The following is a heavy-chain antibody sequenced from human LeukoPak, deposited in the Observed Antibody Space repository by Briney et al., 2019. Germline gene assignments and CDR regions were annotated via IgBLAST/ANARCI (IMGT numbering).Heavy chain of an antibody. CDR3: AKVGQPWSIWSYFDS. Sequence: GESVRLSCAACGFTFSRYAINWARQATGKALECGSEISGSGDQPYYADSVSGRLTISSDKSKHTLYLQMNSLRAEGTAVYYCAKVGQPWSIWSYFDSWGQGTLVTVSS. J-gene: IGHJ4*02. CDR1: GFTFSRYA. V-gene: IGHV3-23*01. D-gene: IGHD3-3*01. CDR2: ISGSGDQP.